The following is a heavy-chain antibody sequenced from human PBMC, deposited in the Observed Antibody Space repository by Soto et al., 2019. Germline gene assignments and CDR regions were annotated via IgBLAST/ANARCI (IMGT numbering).Heavy chain of an antibody. CDR3: ANIIDSSGYYFDY. Sequence: ASVKVSCKASGGTFSSYAISWVRQAPGQGLEWMGGIIPIFGTANYAQKFQGRVTITADESTSTAYMKLSSLRSEDTAVYYCANIIDSSGYYFDYWGQGTLVTVSS. J-gene: IGHJ4*02. V-gene: IGHV1-69*13. D-gene: IGHD3-22*01. CDR1: GGTFSSYA. CDR2: IIPIFGTA.